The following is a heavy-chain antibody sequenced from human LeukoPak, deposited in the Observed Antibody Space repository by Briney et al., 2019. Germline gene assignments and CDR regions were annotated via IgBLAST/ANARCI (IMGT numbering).Heavy chain of an antibody. J-gene: IGHJ3*02. CDR3: AKTFKRIVVVNAFDI. Sequence: GGSLRLSCAASGFTFSSYAMSWVRQAPGKGLEWVSAISGSGGSTYYADSVKGRLTISRDNSKNTLYLQMNSLRAEDTAVYYCAKTFKRIVVVNAFDIWGQGTMVTVSS. D-gene: IGHD3-22*01. V-gene: IGHV3-23*01. CDR2: ISGSGGST. CDR1: GFTFSSYA.